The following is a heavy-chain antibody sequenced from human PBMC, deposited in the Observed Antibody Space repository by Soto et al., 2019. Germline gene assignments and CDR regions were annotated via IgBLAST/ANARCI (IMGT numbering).Heavy chain of an antibody. CDR3: AAVDYYDSSGYYWAPPSDY. J-gene: IGHJ4*02. D-gene: IGHD3-22*01. CDR1: GVTFTISA. Sequence: SVKVCCKASGVTFTISAVQWVRQARGQRLEWIGWIVVGSGNTNYAQKFQERVNITRDMSTRTAYMEMSSLRSEDTAVYYCAAVDYYDSSGYYWAPPSDYWGQGTLVTVCS. V-gene: IGHV1-58*01. CDR2: IVVGSGNT.